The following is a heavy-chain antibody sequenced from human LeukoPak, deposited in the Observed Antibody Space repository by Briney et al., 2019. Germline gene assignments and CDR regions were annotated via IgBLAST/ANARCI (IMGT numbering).Heavy chain of an antibody. CDR2: IFYSGST. V-gene: IGHV4-59*08. Sequence: SQTLSLTCTVSGGSISSYYWSWIRRPPGKGLGWSGYIFYSGSTTTTPSLKSPVTISVDTSKNQFSLKLSSVTAADTAVYYCAKQAGSRWGQGTMVTVSS. CDR3: AKQAGSR. CDR1: GGSISSYY. J-gene: IGHJ3*01. D-gene: IGHD6-6*01.